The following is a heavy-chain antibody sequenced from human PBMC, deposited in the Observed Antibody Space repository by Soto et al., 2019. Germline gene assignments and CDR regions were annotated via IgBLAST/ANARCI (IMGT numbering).Heavy chain of an antibody. CDR2: IIPIFGTA. J-gene: IGHJ4*02. CDR3: ATVRARHPFWPGSLGFYFDY. D-gene: IGHD3-3*01. CDR1: GGTFSSYA. Sequence: SVKVSCKASGGTFSSYAISWVRQAPGQGLEWMGGIIPIFGTANYAQKFQGRVTITADKSTSTAYMELSSLRSEDTAVYYCATVRARHPFWPGSLGFYFDYWGQGTLVTVSS. V-gene: IGHV1-69*06.